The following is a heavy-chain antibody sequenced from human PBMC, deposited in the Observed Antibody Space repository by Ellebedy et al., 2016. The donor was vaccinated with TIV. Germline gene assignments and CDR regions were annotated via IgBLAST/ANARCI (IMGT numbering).Heavy chain of an antibody. CDR1: GFTFRSNA. J-gene: IGHJ5*02. CDR2: ISGSGSNT. D-gene: IGHD4-17*01. V-gene: IGHV3-23*01. Sequence: GESLKISCVASGFTFRSNAMSWVRQASGKGLEWVSAISGSGSNTNYADSVKGRFTISRDNSKNTLYLQMNSLRADHTAVYYCAREVYGDPLGNWFDPWGQGTLVTVSS. CDR3: AREVYGDPLGNWFDP.